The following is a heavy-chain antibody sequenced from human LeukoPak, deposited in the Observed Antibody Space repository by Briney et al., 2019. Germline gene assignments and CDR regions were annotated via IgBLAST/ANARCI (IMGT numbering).Heavy chain of an antibody. D-gene: IGHD2-15*01. CDR1: GYTFTSYY. CDR2: INPSGGST. CDR3: ARDQRYSGSPGLFDY. J-gene: IGHJ4*02. V-gene: IGHV1-46*01. Sequence: ASVEVSCKASGYTFTSYYMHWVRQAPGQGLEWMGIINPSGGSTSHAQKFQGRVTMTRDTSTSTVYMELSSLRSEDTAVYYCARDQRYSGSPGLFDYWGQGTLVTVSS.